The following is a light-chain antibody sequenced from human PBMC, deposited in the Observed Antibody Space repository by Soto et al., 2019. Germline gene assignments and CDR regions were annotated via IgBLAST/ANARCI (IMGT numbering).Light chain of an antibody. CDR2: EVS. Sequence: QSVLTQPPSASGSPGQSVTISCTGTSSDVGGYNYVSWYQQHPGKALKLLIYEVSKRPSGVPDRFSGSKSGNTASLTVSGLQAEDEADYYCNSYADSNNFVFGSGTKVTVL. V-gene: IGLV2-8*01. J-gene: IGLJ1*01. CDR1: SSDVGGYNY. CDR3: NSYADSNNFV.